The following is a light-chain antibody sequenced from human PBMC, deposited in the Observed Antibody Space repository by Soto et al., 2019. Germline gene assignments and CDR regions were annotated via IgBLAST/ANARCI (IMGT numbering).Light chain of an antibody. CDR2: AAS. CDR3: QHLNTYPLT. Sequence: DIQLTQSPSFLSASVGDRVTITCRASHGIDNYLAWYQQKPGKAPKLLIYAASALRYGVPSRFSGSGSGTEFTLTISSLQPEDFATYYCQHLNTYPLTFGPGTTVNIK. V-gene: IGKV1-9*01. CDR1: HGIDNY. J-gene: IGKJ3*01.